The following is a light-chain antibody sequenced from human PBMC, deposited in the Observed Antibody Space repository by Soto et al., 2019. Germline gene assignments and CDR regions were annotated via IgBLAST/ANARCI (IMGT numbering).Light chain of an antibody. Sequence: EIVLTQSPATLSLSPGERATLSCRASQSVGSSLAWYQLKLGQAPRLLIYAASDRATGIPGRFSGSGSGTDFTLIISSLEPDDFAVYYCQQYNNWPPWTFGQGTKVEI. CDR1: QSVGSS. CDR3: QQYNNWPPWT. V-gene: IGKV3-11*01. CDR2: AAS. J-gene: IGKJ1*01.